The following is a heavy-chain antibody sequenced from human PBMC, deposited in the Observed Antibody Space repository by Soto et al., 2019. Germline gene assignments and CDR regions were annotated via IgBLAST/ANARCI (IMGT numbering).Heavy chain of an antibody. CDR3: ARAPDRHWLAVNFDY. J-gene: IGHJ4*02. D-gene: IGHD6-19*01. V-gene: IGHV1-3*01. CDR2: INAGNGNT. Sequence: QVQLVQSGAEVKKPGASAKVSCKASGYTFTSYAMHWVRQAPGQRLEWMGWINAGNGNTKYSQKFQGRVTITRDTSASTAYMELSSLRSEDTAVYYCARAPDRHWLAVNFDYWGQGTLVTVSS. CDR1: GYTFTSYA.